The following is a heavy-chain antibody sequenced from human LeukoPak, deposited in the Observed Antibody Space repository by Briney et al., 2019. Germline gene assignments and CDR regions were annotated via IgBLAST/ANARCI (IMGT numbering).Heavy chain of an antibody. D-gene: IGHD3-22*01. CDR1: GASIKTFY. V-gene: IGHV4-4*07. J-gene: IGHJ6*02. Sequence: SETLSLTCTVSGASIKTFYWSWIRQPAGKGLEWIGRISPSGSTNYNPSLKSRVTMSVDSSKNQFSLNLRSVTAADTAVYYCARVASSVEDAWGQGTTITVSS. CDR3: ARVASSVEDA. CDR2: ISPSGST.